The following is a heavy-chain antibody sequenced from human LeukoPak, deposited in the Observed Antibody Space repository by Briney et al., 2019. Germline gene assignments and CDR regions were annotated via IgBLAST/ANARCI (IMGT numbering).Heavy chain of an antibody. CDR1: GGSFSGYY. V-gene: IGHV4-34*01. J-gene: IGHJ4*02. D-gene: IGHD4-17*01. CDR2: INHSGST. Sequence: SEPLSLPCAVYGGSFSGYYWSWIRQPPGKGLEWLGEINHSGSTNYNPSLKSRVTISVDTSKNQFSLKLSSVTAADTAVYYCARLGRGDYAPTDYWGQGTLVTVSS. CDR3: ARLGRGDYAPTDY.